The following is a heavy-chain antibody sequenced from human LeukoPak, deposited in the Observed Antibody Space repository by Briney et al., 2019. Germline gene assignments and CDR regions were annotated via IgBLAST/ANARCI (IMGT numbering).Heavy chain of an antibody. Sequence: PSETLSLTCTVSGVSISSYYWSWIRQPPGKGLEWIGHIYYSGSTNYNPSPKRGVTISVDTSNNQFSLKLSSVTAADTAVYYCARALYYYESSGDHVHYDYWGQGTLVTVSS. J-gene: IGHJ4*02. CDR3: ARALYYYESSGDHVHYDY. CDR2: IYYSGST. V-gene: IGHV4-59*01. CDR1: GVSISSYY. D-gene: IGHD3-22*01.